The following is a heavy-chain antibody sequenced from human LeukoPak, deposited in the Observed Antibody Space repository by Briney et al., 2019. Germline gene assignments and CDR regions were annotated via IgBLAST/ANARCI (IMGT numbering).Heavy chain of an antibody. CDR3: AKIWKYQLISYSHDAFDI. CDR1: GFTFSSYA. CDR2: ISGSGGST. D-gene: IGHD2-2*01. V-gene: IGHV3-23*01. Sequence: PTGGSLRLSCAASGFTFSSYAMSWVRQAPGKGLEWVSAISGSGGSTYYADSVKGRFTISRDNSKNTLYLQMNSLRAEDTAVYYCAKIWKYQLISYSHDAFDIWGQGTMVTVSS. J-gene: IGHJ3*02.